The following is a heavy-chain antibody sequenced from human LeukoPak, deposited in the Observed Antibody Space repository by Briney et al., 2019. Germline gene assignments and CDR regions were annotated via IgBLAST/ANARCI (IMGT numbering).Heavy chain of an antibody. J-gene: IGHJ4*02. CDR3: ARDPTPQRLGRVSDY. CDR2: IYYSGST. Sequence: SETLSLTCTVSGGSISSSSYYWGWIRQPPGKGLEWIGSIYYSGSTYYNPSLKSRVTLSVDTSKNQFSLKLSSVTAADTAVYYCARDPTPQRLGRVSDYWGQGTLVTVSS. CDR1: GGSISSSSYY. V-gene: IGHV4-39*07. D-gene: IGHD3-16*01.